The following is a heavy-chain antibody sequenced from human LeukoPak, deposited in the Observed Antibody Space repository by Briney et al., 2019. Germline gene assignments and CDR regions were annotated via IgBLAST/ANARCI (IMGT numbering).Heavy chain of an antibody. Sequence: SETLSLTCTVSGGSISSYYWSWIRQPPGKGLEWTGYIYTSGSTNYNPSLKSRVTISVDTSKNQFSLKLSSVTAADTAVYYCAARKKTAMVHYYYYYYYMDVWGKGTTVTVSS. CDR3: AARKKTAMVHYYYYYYYMDV. V-gene: IGHV4-4*09. D-gene: IGHD5-18*01. CDR1: GGSISSYY. J-gene: IGHJ6*03. CDR2: IYTSGST.